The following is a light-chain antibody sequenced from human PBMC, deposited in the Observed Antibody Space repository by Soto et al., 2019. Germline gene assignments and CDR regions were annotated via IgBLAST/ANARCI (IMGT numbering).Light chain of an antibody. CDR2: DVS. CDR1: SSDVGGYNY. CDR3: CSYAGSYTRYV. V-gene: IGLV2-11*01. J-gene: IGLJ1*01. Sequence: QSVLTQPRSVSGSPGQSVTISCTGTSSDVGGYNYVSWYQQHPGKAPKLMIYDVSKRPSGVPDRFSGSKSGNTASLTISGLQAEDEADDYCCSYAGSYTRYVFGTGTKVTVL.